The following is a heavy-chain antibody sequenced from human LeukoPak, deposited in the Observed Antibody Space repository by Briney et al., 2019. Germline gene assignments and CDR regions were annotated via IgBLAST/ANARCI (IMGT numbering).Heavy chain of an antibody. Sequence: PLETLSLTCTVSGGSISSSSYYWGWIRQPPGKGLEWIGSIYYSGSTYYNPSLKSRVTISVDTSKNQFSLKLSSVTAADTAVYYCARRSGSYSSFEYWGQGTLVTVSS. V-gene: IGHV4-39*01. J-gene: IGHJ4*02. CDR2: IYYSGST. CDR3: ARRSGSYSSFEY. D-gene: IGHD1-26*01. CDR1: GGSISSSSYY.